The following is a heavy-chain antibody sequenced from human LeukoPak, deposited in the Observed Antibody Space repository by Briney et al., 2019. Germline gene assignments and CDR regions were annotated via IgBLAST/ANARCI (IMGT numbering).Heavy chain of an antibody. CDR1: GFTVSSNY. Sequence: GGSLRLSCAASGFTVSSNYISWVRQAPGKGLEWVSVISGDGSTYYYTDSVKGRFTISRDNSKNTLYLQMNSLRAEDTAVYYCARDQQYSSSSRFDYWGQGTLVTVSS. CDR3: ARDQQYSSSSRFDY. V-gene: IGHV3-53*01. CDR2: ISGDGST. D-gene: IGHD6-6*01. J-gene: IGHJ4*02.